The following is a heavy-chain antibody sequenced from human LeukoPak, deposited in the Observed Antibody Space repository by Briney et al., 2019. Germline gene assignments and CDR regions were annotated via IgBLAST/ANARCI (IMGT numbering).Heavy chain of an antibody. D-gene: IGHD2-15*01. CDR2: INHSGST. J-gene: IGHJ5*02. CDR1: GGSFSGYY. Sequence: SETLSLTCAVYGGSFSGYYWSWIRQPPGKGLEWIGEINHSGSTNYNPSLKSRVTISVDTSKNQFSLKLRSVTAADTAVYYCARASCGGGTCYDSRGWFDPWGQGTLVTVSS. CDR3: ARASCGGGTCYDSRGWFDP. V-gene: IGHV4-34*01.